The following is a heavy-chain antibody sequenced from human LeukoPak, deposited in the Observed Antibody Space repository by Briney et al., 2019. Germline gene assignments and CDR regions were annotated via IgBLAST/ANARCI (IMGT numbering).Heavy chain of an antibody. Sequence: PSETLSLTCSVSGDSISLSFYYWGWIRQPPGKALEWIGSVYYSGTTSYNPSLKSRVTISVDMSKNHFSLRLRSVTAADTALYYCAKGRARRAFAGPLDYWGQGTLVTVSS. CDR2: VYYSGTT. D-gene: IGHD1-14*01. CDR3: AKGRARRAFAGPLDY. CDR1: GDSISLSFYY. J-gene: IGHJ4*02. V-gene: IGHV4-39*07.